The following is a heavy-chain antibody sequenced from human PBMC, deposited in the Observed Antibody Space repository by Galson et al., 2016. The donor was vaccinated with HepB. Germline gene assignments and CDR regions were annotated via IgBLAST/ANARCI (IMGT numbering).Heavy chain of an antibody. CDR2: INAANGDT. CDR3: ARGHIVATVDYYYYGLDV. Sequence: SVQVSCKASGYTFTTYAMYRVRQAPGQRLEWMGWINAANGDTKYSQKLQGRGTITWDTSANTAYMELSSLRSEDTAVYYCARGHIVATVDYYYYGLDVWGQGTTVTVSS. J-gene: IGHJ6*02. CDR1: GYTFTTYA. V-gene: IGHV1-3*01. D-gene: IGHD5-12*01.